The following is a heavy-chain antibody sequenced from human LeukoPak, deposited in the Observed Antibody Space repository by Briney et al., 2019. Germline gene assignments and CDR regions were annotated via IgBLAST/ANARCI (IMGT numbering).Heavy chain of an antibody. V-gene: IGHV4-59*01. J-gene: IGHJ6*04. D-gene: IGHD3-10*01. Sequence: PSETLSLTCTVSGGSISTYHWTWIRQPPGKGLEWIGYIYYSGSTNYNPSLMSRVTISVDTSKNQFSLKLSSVTAADTAVYYCARADLFGENEVMDVWGKGTTVTISS. CDR1: GGSISTYH. CDR2: IYYSGST. CDR3: ARADLFGENEVMDV.